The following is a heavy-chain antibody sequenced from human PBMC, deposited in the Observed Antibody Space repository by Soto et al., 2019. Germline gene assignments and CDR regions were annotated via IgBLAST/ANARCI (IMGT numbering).Heavy chain of an antibody. CDR1: GGSISSGGYS. V-gene: IGHV4-30-2*01. Sequence: SETLSLTCAVSGGSISSGGYSWSSIRQPPGKGLEWIGYIYHSGSTYYNPSLKSRVTISVDRSKNQFSLKLSSVAAGDTAVYCCARGPDYWGQGTLVTVAS. CDR2: IYHSGST. CDR3: ARGPDY. J-gene: IGHJ4*02.